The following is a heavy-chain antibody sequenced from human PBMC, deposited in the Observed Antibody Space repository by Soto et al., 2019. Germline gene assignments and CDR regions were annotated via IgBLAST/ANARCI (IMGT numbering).Heavy chain of an antibody. CDR3: AINEGRDVSTFDY. CDR1: GGIFTRYD. J-gene: IGHJ4*02. D-gene: IGHD3-10*02. Sequence: QVQLVQSGAEVKTPGYSVKVSCKASGGIFTRYDIRWVRQAPGQGLEWMVAIIPIFGTANYAQKFQGRVTITADATTSTAYMYLSSLRSEDTAMYYCAINEGRDVSTFDYWGQGTLVTVSS. CDR2: IIPIFGTA. V-gene: IGHV1-69*01.